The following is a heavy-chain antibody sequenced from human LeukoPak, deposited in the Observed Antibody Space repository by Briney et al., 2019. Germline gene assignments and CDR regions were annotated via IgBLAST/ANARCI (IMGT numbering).Heavy chain of an antibody. J-gene: IGHJ4*02. V-gene: IGHV3-30*01. CDR1: GFTFSSYA. D-gene: IGHD4-23*01. Sequence: GGSLRLSCAASGFTFSSYAMHWVRQAPGKGLEWVAVISYDGSNKYYADSVKGRFTISRDNSKNTLYLQMNSLRAEDTAVYYCARGTHITVGYFDYWGQGTLVTVSS. CDR2: ISYDGSNK. CDR3: ARGTHITVGYFDY.